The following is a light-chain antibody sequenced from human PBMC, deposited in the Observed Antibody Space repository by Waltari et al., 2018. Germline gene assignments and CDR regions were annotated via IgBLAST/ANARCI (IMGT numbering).Light chain of an antibody. J-gene: IGKJ2*01. CDR3: QQGNSFPYT. CDR1: QAIGSW. Sequence: DIQMTQSPSSLSASVGDSVTITCRASQAIGSWLAWYKQKPGKAPKLLIYAASRLESGVPPRFSGSGSGTDFILAISSLQPEDCGTFYCQQGNSFPYTFGQGTKLEI. CDR2: AAS. V-gene: IGKV1-12*01.